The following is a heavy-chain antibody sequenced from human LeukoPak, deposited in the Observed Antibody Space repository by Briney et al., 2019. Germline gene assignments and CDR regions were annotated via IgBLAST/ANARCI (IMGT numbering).Heavy chain of an antibody. CDR3: AKWPEGAMDYFDY. Sequence: PGGSLRLSCAASGFSFSSYAMIWARQAPVKGLEWVSAISGDGTRTYYADSVKGRFTISRDNSKNTLYLEMSSLRVEDTAIYYCAKWPEGAMDYFDYWGQGTLVTVSS. CDR2: ISGDGTRT. D-gene: IGHD3-16*01. CDR1: GFSFSSYA. J-gene: IGHJ4*02. V-gene: IGHV3-23*01.